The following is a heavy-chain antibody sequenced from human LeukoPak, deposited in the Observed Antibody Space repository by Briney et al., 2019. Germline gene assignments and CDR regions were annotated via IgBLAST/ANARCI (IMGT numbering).Heavy chain of an antibody. CDR1: GDSISSHY. D-gene: IGHD1-26*01. CDR2: ISSSGST. J-gene: IGHJ6*03. Sequence: SETLSLTCFVSGDSISSHYWNWIRQPPGKGLEWIGYISSSGSTNYNPSLKSRVTVSIDTSKNQFSLNLSSATAADTAVYYCARATLVGYFSYFYMDVWGKGTTVTFSS. V-gene: IGHV4-59*11. CDR3: ARATLVGYFSYFYMDV.